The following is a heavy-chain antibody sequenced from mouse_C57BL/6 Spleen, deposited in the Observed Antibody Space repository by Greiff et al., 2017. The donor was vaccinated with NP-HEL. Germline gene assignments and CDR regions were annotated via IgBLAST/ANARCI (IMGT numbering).Heavy chain of an antibody. CDR3: TSGGSWLAY. CDR2: IVPETGGT. V-gene: IGHV1-15*01. CDR1: GYTFTDYE. Sequence: QVQLQESGAELVRPGASVTLSCKASGYTFTDYEMHWVKQTPVHGLEWIGAIVPETGGTAYNQKFKGKAILTADKSSSTAYMELRSLTSDDDSVYYCTSGGSWLAYWGQGTLVTVSA. J-gene: IGHJ3*01.